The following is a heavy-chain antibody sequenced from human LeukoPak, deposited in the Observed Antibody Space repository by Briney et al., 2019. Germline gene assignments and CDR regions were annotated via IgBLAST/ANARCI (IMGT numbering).Heavy chain of an antibody. CDR1: GFAFSNYA. CDR3: ARRSGIAVAGAFDY. CDR2: ISGSGDST. Sequence: GGSLRLSCAASGFAFSNYAMRWVRQAPGRGLEWVSGISGSGDSTYYADSVKGRFTISRDNSKNTLYLQMNSLRAEDTAVYYCARRSGIAVAGAFDYWGQGTLVTVSS. J-gene: IGHJ4*02. D-gene: IGHD6-19*01. V-gene: IGHV3-23*01.